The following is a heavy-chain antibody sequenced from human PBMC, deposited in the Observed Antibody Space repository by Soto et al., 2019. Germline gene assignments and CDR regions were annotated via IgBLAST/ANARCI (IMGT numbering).Heavy chain of an antibody. D-gene: IGHD3-3*01. CDR2: TYYRSKWYN. CDR3: AREPTICGVVITGYYYYYGMDV. V-gene: IGHV6-1*01. Sequence: PSQTLSLTCAISGDSVSSNSAAWNWIRQSPSRGLEWLGRTYYRSKWYNDYAVSVKSRITINPDTSKNQFSLQLNSVTPEDTAVYYCAREPTICGVVITGYYYYYGMDVWGQGTTVTVSS. CDR1: GDSVSSNSAA. J-gene: IGHJ6*02.